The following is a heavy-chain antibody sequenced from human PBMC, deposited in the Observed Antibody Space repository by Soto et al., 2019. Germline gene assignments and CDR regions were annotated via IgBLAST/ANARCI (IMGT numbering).Heavy chain of an antibody. CDR2: IDGRGTGT. V-gene: IGHV3-23*01. CDR1: KFTFSDYA. J-gene: IGHJ5*02. CDR3: QKDHVRAAPPVTCLDP. D-gene: IGHD6-6*01. Sequence: GSLRLSCAASKFTFSDYAMSWVRHAPGKGLEWIATIDGRGTGTYYAGSVKGRFTISRDNSRNTVDLQMESLRGDDTGMYYCQKDHVRAAPPVTCLDPWGQGTLVTVSS.